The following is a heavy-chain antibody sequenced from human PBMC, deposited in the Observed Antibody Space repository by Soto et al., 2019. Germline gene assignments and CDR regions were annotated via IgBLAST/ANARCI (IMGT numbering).Heavy chain of an antibody. CDR1: GYTFTSYD. CDR2: MNPNSANT. D-gene: IGHD3-16*01. J-gene: IGHJ6*02. Sequence: QVQLVQSGAEVKKPGASVKVSCKASGYTFTSYDINWVRQATRQGLERMGWMNPNSANTGYAPKFQGRVTMTRNTSICTAHMELSSMRSEDTVVYYCASEGVRGMDVWGQGTTVTVSS. V-gene: IGHV1-8*01. CDR3: ASEGVRGMDV.